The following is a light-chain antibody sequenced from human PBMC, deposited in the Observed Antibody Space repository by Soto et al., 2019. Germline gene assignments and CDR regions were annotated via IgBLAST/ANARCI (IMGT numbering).Light chain of an antibody. CDR3: QQSYSTPPGT. J-gene: IGKJ2*01. CDR1: QSISNY. V-gene: IGKV1-39*01. CDR2: DAS. Sequence: DIQMTQSPSSLSASVGDRVTITCRASQSISNYLNWYQQKPGKAPNLLIYDASSLQSGVPSRFSGSGSGTDFTLTISSLQPEDFATYYCQQSYSTPPGTFGQGTMLEIK.